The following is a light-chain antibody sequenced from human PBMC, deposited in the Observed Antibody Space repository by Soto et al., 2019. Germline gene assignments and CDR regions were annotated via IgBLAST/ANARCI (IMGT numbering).Light chain of an antibody. CDR2: QVT. CDR1: RSDVGDYDL. Sequence: QSALTQPPSVSGSPGQSVTISCTGARSDVGDYDLVSWYQQPPGTAPKLLIYQVTNRPAGVPDRFSGSKSGNTASLTISGLQAEDEAVYYCCLKTNSVTWVFGGGTKLTVL. V-gene: IGLV2-18*01. CDR3: CLKTNSVTWV. J-gene: IGLJ3*02.